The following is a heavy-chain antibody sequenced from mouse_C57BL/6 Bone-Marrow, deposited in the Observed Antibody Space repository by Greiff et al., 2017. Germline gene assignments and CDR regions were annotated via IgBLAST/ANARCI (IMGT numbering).Heavy chain of an antibody. CDR2: IRLKSDNYAT. J-gene: IGHJ3*01. V-gene: IGHV6-3*01. D-gene: IGHD1-1*01. CDR3: TTPNYYGSSYFSWFAY. Sequence: DVKLVESGGGLVQPGGSMKLSCVASGFTFSNYWMNWVRQSPEKGLEWVAQIRLKSDNYATHYAESVKGRFTISRDDSKSSVYLQMNNLRAEDTGIYYCTTPNYYGSSYFSWFAYWGQGTLVTVSA. CDR1: GFTFSNYW.